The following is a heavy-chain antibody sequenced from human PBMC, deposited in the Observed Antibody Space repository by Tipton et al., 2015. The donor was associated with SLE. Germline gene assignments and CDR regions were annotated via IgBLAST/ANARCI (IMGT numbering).Heavy chain of an antibody. V-gene: IGHV3-21*06. CDR2: ITSSSYI. CDR1: GFNFHQFA. Sequence: SLRLSCAASGFNFHQFAMHWVRQAPGKGLEWVASITSSSYINQADSMKGRFTVSRDNAKNSVLLQMNSLRVEDTAVYYCAREFETGDSNFYHGLDVWGQGTTVIVSS. CDR3: AREFETGDSNFYHGLDV. J-gene: IGHJ6*02. D-gene: IGHD5-12*01.